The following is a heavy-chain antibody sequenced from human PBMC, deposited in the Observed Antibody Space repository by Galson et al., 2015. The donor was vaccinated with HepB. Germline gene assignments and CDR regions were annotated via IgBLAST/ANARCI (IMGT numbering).Heavy chain of an antibody. V-gene: IGHV1-69*13. CDR2: IIPIFGTA. D-gene: IGHD4-17*01. CDR1: GGTFSSYA. J-gene: IGHJ4*02. CDR3: ARGGIGVSGYGDSLFDY. Sequence: SVKVSCKASGGTFSSYAISWVRQAPGQGLEWMGGIIPIFGTANYAQKFQGRVTITADESTSTAYMELSSLRSEDTAVYYCARGGIGVSGYGDSLFDYWGQGTLVTVSS.